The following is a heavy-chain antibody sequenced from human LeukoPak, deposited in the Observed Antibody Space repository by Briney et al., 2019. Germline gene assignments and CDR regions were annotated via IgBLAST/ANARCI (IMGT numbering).Heavy chain of an antibody. D-gene: IGHD3-22*01. CDR2: IKSKTDGGTT. CDR3: TTEHYYDSSGYYSFPLARYYYYYMDV. Sequence: PGGSLRLSCAASGFTFSNAWMSWVRQAPGKGLEWVGRIKSKTDGGTTDYAAPVKGRFTISRDDSKNTLYLQMNSLKTEDTAVYYCTTEHYYDSSGYYSFPLARYYYYYMDVWGKGTTVTVSS. CDR1: GFTFSNAW. V-gene: IGHV3-15*01. J-gene: IGHJ6*03.